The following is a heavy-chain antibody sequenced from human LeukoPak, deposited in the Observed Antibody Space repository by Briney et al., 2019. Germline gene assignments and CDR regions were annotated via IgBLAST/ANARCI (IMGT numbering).Heavy chain of an antibody. Sequence: ASVKVSCKASGGTFSSYAISWVRQAPGQGLEWMGGIIPIFGTANYAQKFQGRVTITADESTSTAYMELSSLRSEDTAVCYCARDWDSYGAFDYWGQGTLVTVSS. CDR2: IIPIFGTA. J-gene: IGHJ4*02. CDR3: ARDWDSYGAFDY. D-gene: IGHD5-18*01. CDR1: GGTFSSYA. V-gene: IGHV1-69*13.